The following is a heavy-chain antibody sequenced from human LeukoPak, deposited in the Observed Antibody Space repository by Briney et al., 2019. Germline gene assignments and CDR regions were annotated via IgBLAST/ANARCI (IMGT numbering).Heavy chain of an antibody. CDR1: GFTVSSNY. Sequence: GGSLRLSCAASGFTVSSNYMSWVRQAPGKGLEWVSAISGSGGSTYYADSVKGRFTISRDNSKNTLYLQMNSLRAEDTAVYYCATDRGYSSFDYWGQGTLVTVSS. D-gene: IGHD3-22*01. CDR3: ATDRGYSSFDY. J-gene: IGHJ4*02. CDR2: ISGSGGST. V-gene: IGHV3-23*01.